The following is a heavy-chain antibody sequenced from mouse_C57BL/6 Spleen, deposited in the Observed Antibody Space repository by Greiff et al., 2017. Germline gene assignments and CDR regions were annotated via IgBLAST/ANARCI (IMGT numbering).Heavy chain of an antibody. V-gene: IGHV5-16*01. CDR3: AREGGLRHYWYFDV. D-gene: IGHD2-4*01. J-gene: IGHJ1*03. CDR2: INYDGSST. Sequence: EVHLVESEGGLVQPGSSMKLSCTASGFTFSDYYMAWVRQVPEKGLEWVANINYDGSSTYYLDSLKSRFIISRDNAKNILYLQMSSLKSEDTATYYCAREGGLRHYWYFDVWGTGTTVTVSS. CDR1: GFTFSDYY.